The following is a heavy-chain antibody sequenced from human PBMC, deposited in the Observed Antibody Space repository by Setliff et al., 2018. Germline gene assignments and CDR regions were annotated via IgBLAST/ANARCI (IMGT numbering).Heavy chain of an antibody. D-gene: IGHD3-10*01. CDR1: GGPFSGYY. CDR2: INHSGGT. Sequence: SETLSLTCAVQGGPFSGYYWSWIRQPPGKGPESIGDINHSGGTNYNPSLKSRVTVSIDTSKNQFSLKLSSVTAADTAVFFCARGQNSYHPGSWGPLYDHWGQGTQVTVSS. CDR3: ARGQNSYHPGSWGPLYDH. V-gene: IGHV4-34*01. J-gene: IGHJ4*02.